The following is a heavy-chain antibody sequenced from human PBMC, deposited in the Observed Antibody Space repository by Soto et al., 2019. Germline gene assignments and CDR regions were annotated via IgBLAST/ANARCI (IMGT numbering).Heavy chain of an antibody. D-gene: IGHD2-21*01. CDR2: INQDGSDK. CDR1: GFTFGIHW. J-gene: IGHJ5*02. V-gene: IGHV3-7*01. Sequence: ESGGGLVQPGGSLRLSCAASGFTFGIHWMTWVRQVPGKGLEWVANINQDGSDKYYVDSVKGRFIISRDNAKDSLYLQMSSLRVEDTAVYYCATSMRHTLDPWGQGTLVTVS. CDR3: ATSMRHTLDP.